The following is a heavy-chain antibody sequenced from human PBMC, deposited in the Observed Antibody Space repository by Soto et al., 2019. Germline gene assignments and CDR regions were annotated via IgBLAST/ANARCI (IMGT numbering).Heavy chain of an antibody. CDR2: IGGLGSDT. Sequence: DVQLLESGGGLVQPGGSLTLSCAASRFRFSDFAKSWVRQAPGKGLEWVSSIGGLGSDTYYADPVKGRFTISRDNSKSTLYLQMDGLRDEDTAVYYCAKDAVPYNGKWDWFDSWGQGTLVIVS. CDR3: AKDAVPYNGKWDWFDS. CDR1: RFRFSDFA. J-gene: IGHJ5*01. D-gene: IGHD1-20*01. V-gene: IGHV3-23*01.